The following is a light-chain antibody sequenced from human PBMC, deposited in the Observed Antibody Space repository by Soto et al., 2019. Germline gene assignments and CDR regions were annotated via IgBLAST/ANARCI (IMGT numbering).Light chain of an antibody. CDR2: ATS. V-gene: IGKV1-5*01. Sequence: IQMTQSPSTLSASVGDRVTITCRAGRDTNYWLAWYQQKAGRAPNLLIFATSTLQSGVPSRFSGSGSGTDFTLTISSLQPEDFATYYCQQRETFGPGTKVDI. CDR1: RDTNYW. CDR3: QQRET. J-gene: IGKJ3*01.